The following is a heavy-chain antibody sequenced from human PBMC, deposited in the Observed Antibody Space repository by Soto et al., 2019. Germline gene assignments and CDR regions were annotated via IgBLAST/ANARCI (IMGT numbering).Heavy chain of an antibody. CDR3: ATGRGYSYARRFLSGFDV. J-gene: IGHJ6*02. Sequence: QVHLVQSGAEVKKPGSSVTVSCKASGGTFSTYAINWVRQAPGQGLDWMGGSIPLSGTPSYAQKFQGRVTITADESTSTAYMELSSLRSEDTAVYYCATGRGYSYARRFLSGFDVWGQGTTVTVSS. CDR1: GGTFSTYA. V-gene: IGHV1-69*01. CDR2: SIPLSGTP. D-gene: IGHD5-18*01.